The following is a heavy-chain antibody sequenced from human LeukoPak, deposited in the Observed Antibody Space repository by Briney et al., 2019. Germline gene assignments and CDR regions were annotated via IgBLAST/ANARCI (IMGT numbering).Heavy chain of an antibody. Sequence: PGGSLRLSCAASGFTFSSYAMSWVRQAPGKGLQWVSPISGNGDTTYYADSVKGRFTISRDNSKNTLYLQMNNLRAEDTAIYYCARGPHDRGYWYFDFWGRGTLAIVSS. V-gene: IGHV3-23*01. J-gene: IGHJ2*01. CDR3: ARGPHDRGYWYFDF. CDR2: ISGNGDTT. CDR1: GFTFSSYA.